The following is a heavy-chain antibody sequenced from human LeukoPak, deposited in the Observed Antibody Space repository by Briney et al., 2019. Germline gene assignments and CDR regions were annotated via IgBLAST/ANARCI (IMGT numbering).Heavy chain of an antibody. V-gene: IGHV3-30*02. CDR3: AKDLGYYGSGSYPSFDY. J-gene: IGHJ4*02. Sequence: GGSLRLSCAASGFTFISYTMHWVRQAPGKGLEWVAFIRYDGSNKYYADSVKGRFTISRDNSKNTLYLQMNSLRAEDTAVYYCAKDLGYYGSGSYPSFDYWGQGTLVTVSS. D-gene: IGHD3-10*01. CDR1: GFTFISYT. CDR2: IRYDGSNK.